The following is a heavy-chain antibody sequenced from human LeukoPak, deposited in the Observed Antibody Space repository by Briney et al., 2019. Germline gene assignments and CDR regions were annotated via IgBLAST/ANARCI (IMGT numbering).Heavy chain of an antibody. J-gene: IGHJ4*02. CDR2: IYHSGST. CDR3: ARAPIH. D-gene: IGHD3-9*01. Sequence: SETLSLTCTVSGYSISSGYYWGWIRQPPGKGLEWIGSIYHSGSTYYNPSLKSRVTISVDTSKNQFSLKLSSVTAADTAVYYCARAPIHWGQGTLVTVSS. CDR1: GYSISSGYY. V-gene: IGHV4-38-2*02.